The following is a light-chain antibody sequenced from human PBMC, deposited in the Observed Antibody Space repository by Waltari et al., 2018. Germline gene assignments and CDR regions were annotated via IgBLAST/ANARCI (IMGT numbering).Light chain of an antibody. Sequence: DIQMTQSPSSLSASVGDRVTITCRASQRITSYLNWYQQKPGKAPKLLIYGASSLQSGVPSGFSGSGSGTEFTLTISSLQPEDSATYYCQQSYSSPYTFGQGTKLEIK. V-gene: IGKV1-39*01. CDR1: QRITSY. J-gene: IGKJ2*01. CDR2: GAS. CDR3: QQSYSSPYT.